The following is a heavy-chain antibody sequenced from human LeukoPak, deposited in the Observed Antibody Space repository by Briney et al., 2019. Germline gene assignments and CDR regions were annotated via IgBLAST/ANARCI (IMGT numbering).Heavy chain of an antibody. CDR1: GVTVGNNY. CDR3: ARDPPAVAANTYG. J-gene: IGHJ4*02. Sequence: GGSLRLSCATSGVTVGNNYMNWVRQAPGKGLEWVSLIYSGGSTHYADSVKGRFTISRDNSKNTLYLQMNSLRVDDTAVYYCARDPPAVAANTYGWGQGTLVTVSS. V-gene: IGHV3-66*01. CDR2: IYSGGST. D-gene: IGHD6-6*01.